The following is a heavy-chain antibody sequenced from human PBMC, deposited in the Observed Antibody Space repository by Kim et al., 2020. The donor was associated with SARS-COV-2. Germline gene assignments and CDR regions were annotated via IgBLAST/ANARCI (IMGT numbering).Heavy chain of an antibody. J-gene: IGHJ4*02. CDR3: AYYDSSGYLDY. CDR2: T. V-gene: IGHV4-4*09. Sequence: TNSNPSLKSRVTISVDTSKNQFSRKLSSVTAADTAVYYCAYYDSSGYLDYWGQGTLVTVSS. D-gene: IGHD3-22*01.